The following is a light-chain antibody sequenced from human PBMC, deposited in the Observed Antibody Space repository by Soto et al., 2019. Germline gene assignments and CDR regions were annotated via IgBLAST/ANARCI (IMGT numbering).Light chain of an antibody. CDR1: QDIRNA. J-gene: IGKJ1*01. CDR3: LQDYNYIWT. Sequence: AIQMTQSPSSLSASVGDRVTISCRTSQDIRNALGWFQQKPGKAPKLLIYAASTLKSGVPSRFSGSASGTDFTLTISGLQPEDFATYYCLQDYNYIWTFGQGTRVEI. CDR2: AAS. V-gene: IGKV1-6*01.